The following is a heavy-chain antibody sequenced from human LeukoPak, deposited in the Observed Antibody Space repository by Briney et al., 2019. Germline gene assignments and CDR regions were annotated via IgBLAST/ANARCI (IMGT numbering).Heavy chain of an antibody. Sequence: SQTLTFTCGISGDSVSSNSAAWNWIRQSPSRGLEWLGRTYYRSKWYNDYAVSVKSRITINPDTSKNQFSLQLNSVTPEDTAVYYCARDRSGWYPGLYDYWGQGTLVTVSS. V-gene: IGHV6-1*01. CDR3: ARDRSGWYPGLYDY. CDR2: TYYRSKWYN. D-gene: IGHD6-19*01. CDR1: GDSVSSNSAA. J-gene: IGHJ4*02.